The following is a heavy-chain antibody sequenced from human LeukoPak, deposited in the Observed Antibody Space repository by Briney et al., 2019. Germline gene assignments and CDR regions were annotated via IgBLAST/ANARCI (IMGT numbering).Heavy chain of an antibody. CDR3: ARDPPYSSGWFNYFDY. J-gene: IGHJ4*02. V-gene: IGHV3-21*01. CDR1: GFTFSSYS. CDR2: ISSSSSYI. D-gene: IGHD6-19*01. Sequence: GGSLRLSCAASGFTFSSYSMNWVRQAPGKGLEWVSSISSSSSYIYYADSVKGRFTISRDNSKNTLYLQMNSLRAEDTAVYYCARDPPYSSGWFNYFDYWGQGTLVTVSS.